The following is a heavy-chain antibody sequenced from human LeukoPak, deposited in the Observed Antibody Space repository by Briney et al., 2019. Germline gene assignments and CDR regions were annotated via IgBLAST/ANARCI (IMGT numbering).Heavy chain of an antibody. CDR1: GYTFTGYY. J-gene: IGHJ6*02. CDR2: INPNSGGT. CDR3: AREGVIAAAGPGYYYYGMDV. D-gene: IGHD6-13*01. V-gene: IGHV1-2*02. Sequence: ASVKVSCKASGYTFTGYYMNWVRQAPGQGLEWMGWINPNSGGTNYAQKFQGRVTMTRDTSISTAYMELSRLRSDDTAVYYCAREGVIAAAGPGYYYYGMDVWGQGTTVTVSS.